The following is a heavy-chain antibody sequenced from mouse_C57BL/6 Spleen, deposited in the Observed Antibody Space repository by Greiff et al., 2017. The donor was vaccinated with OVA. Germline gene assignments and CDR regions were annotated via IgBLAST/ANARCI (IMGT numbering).Heavy chain of an antibody. D-gene: IGHD2-5*01. CDR3: ARQDSKDYFDY. Sequence: EVQVVESGGDLVKPGGSLKLSCAASGFTFSSYGMSWVRQTPDKRLEWVATIGSGGSYTYYPDSVKGRFTISRDNAKNTLYLQMSSLKSEDTAMYYWARQDSKDYFDYWGQGTTLTVSS. CDR1: GFTFSSYG. V-gene: IGHV5-6*01. J-gene: IGHJ2*01. CDR2: IGSGGSYT.